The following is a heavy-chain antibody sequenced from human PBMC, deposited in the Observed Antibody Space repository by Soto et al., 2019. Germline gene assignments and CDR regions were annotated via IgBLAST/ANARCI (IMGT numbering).Heavy chain of an antibody. J-gene: IGHJ4*01. CDR2: FDPGTGET. D-gene: IGHD1-26*01. V-gene: IGHV1-24*01. CDR3: ATDASFPYRAPFDY. CDR1: GYTLSELS. Sequence: ASVKVSCKVSGYTLSELSMHWVRQAPGKGLEWVGGFDPGTGETIYAQKFQGRVTVSEDAFTDTAYMEVSSLTSEDTAVYYCATDASFPYRAPFDYGGQGTLVPVSS.